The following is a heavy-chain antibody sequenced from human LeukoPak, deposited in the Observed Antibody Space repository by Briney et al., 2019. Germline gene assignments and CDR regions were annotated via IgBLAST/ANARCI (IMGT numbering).Heavy chain of an antibody. Sequence: ASVKVSCKASGYTFTSYGISWVRQAPGQGLEWMGWINPNSGGTKYAQKFQGRVTMTRDTSINTAYMELSRLRSDDTAVYYCARDIALGTVTTGGWFDPWGQGTLVTVSS. D-gene: IGHD4-11*01. J-gene: IGHJ5*02. V-gene: IGHV1-2*02. CDR1: GYTFTSYG. CDR2: INPNSGGT. CDR3: ARDIALGTVTTGGWFDP.